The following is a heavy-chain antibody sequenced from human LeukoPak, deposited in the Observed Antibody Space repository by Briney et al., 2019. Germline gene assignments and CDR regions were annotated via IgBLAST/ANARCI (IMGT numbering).Heavy chain of an antibody. V-gene: IGHV3-23*01. CDR1: GFNFSSYA. CDR3: AKAGQRSGWYLGSDY. Sequence: GGSLRLSCAAWGFNFSSYAMSWARQAPGKGVEWVSAFIGSAGITSYAASVKGRFTISRDTSKNTLYLQMHSLRAEDTAVYYCAKAGQRSGWYLGSDYWGQGTLVTVSS. CDR2: FIGSAGIT. J-gene: IGHJ4*02. D-gene: IGHD6-19*01.